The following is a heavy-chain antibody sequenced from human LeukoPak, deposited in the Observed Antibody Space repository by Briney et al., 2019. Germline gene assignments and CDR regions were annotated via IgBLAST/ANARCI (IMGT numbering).Heavy chain of an antibody. D-gene: IGHD3-16*01. V-gene: IGHV3-66*01. CDR3: AREISRFGI. CDR1: GFTVSSNY. CDR2: INIGGST. J-gene: IGHJ4*02. Sequence: GESLRLSCAASGFTVSSNYMSWVRQAPGKGLEWVSSINIGGSTYYADSVKGRFTISRDNPNNTLYLQMHSLRAEDTAVYYCAREISRFGIWGQGTLVTVSS.